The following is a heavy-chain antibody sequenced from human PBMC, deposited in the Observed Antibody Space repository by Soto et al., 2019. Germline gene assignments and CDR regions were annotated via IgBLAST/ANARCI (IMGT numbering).Heavy chain of an antibody. J-gene: IGHJ6*02. V-gene: IGHV1-18*01. Sequence: GASVKVSCKASGNSFHTYAISWVRQAPGQGLEWVGWISGYNGNTNYAQKFQGRVTLTTDTSTKTAFMELRSLTGDDTAVYYCAREYGMDVWGQGTTVTVSS. CDR3: AREYGMDV. CDR1: GNSFHTYA. CDR2: ISGYNGNT.